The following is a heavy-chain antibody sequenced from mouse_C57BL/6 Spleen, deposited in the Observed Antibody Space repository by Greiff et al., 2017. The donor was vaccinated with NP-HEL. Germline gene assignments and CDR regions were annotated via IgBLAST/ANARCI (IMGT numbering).Heavy chain of an antibody. D-gene: IGHD2-3*01. Sequence: VQLQQSGPELVKPGDSVKISCKASGYSFTGYFMNWVMQSHGKSLEWIGRINPYNGDTFYNQKFKGKATLTVDKSSSTAHMELRSLTSEDSAVYYCARLYDGYYVGWFAYWGQGTLVTVSA. CDR1: GYSFTGYF. CDR3: ARLYDGYYVGWFAY. CDR2: INPYNGDT. J-gene: IGHJ3*01. V-gene: IGHV1-20*01.